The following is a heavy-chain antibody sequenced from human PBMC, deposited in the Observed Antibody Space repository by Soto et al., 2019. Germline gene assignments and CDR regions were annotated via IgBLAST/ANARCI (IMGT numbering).Heavy chain of an antibody. D-gene: IGHD3-9*01. CDR1: GFAFNTYS. Sequence: EVQLVESGGGLVKPGGSLRLSCTASGFAFNTYSMNWVRQAPGKGLEWVSSINEDSTYIYYADSLRGRITISRDNAKDSLFLQMNSLRPDDTAVYYCVRDLGRYFRSGYMDLWGDGVTVTVSS. J-gene: IGHJ6*03. CDR2: INEDSTYI. CDR3: VRDLGRYFRSGYMDL. V-gene: IGHV3-21*02.